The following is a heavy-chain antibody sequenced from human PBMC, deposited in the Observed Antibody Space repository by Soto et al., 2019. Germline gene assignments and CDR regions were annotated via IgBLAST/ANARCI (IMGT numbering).Heavy chain of an antibody. CDR1: GGSFSGYY. D-gene: IGHD3-22*01. V-gene: IGHV4-34*01. J-gene: IGHJ4*02. CDR3: ARQFDYDRSGYYYAY. Sequence: QVQLQQWGAGLLKPSETLSLTCAVYGGSFSGYYWSWIRQPPGKGLEWIGEINHSGSTNYNPSLKSRVTISVDTSKNQFSLKLSSVTAADTAVYYCARQFDYDRSGYYYAYWGQGTLVTVSS. CDR2: INHSGST.